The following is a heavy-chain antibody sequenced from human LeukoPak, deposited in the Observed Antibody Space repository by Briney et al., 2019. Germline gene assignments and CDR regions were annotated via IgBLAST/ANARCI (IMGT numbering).Heavy chain of an antibody. CDR3: AADVDYDSSGYPTDFDY. CDR2: IVVGSGNT. Sequence: ASVKVSCKASGFTFTNSAVQWVRQARGQRLEWIGWIVVGSGNTNYAQKFQERVTITRDMSTSTAYMELSSLRSEDTAVYYCAADVDYDSSGYPTDFDYWGQGTLVTVSS. V-gene: IGHV1-58*01. CDR1: GFTFTNSA. D-gene: IGHD3-22*01. J-gene: IGHJ4*02.